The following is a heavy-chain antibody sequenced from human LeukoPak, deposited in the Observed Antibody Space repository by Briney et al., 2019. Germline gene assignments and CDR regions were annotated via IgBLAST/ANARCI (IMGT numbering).Heavy chain of an antibody. CDR3: AKDYSRDGYTRAFDY. CDR1: GCTFSSYA. J-gene: IGHJ4*02. D-gene: IGHD5-24*01. V-gene: IGHV3-23*01. Sequence: GGSLRFSCAASGCTFSSYAMSWVRQAPGKGLEWVSAISGSGGSTYYADSVKGRFTISRDNSKNTLYLQMNSLRAEDTAVYYCAKDYSRDGYTRAFDYWGQGTLVTVSS. CDR2: ISGSGGST.